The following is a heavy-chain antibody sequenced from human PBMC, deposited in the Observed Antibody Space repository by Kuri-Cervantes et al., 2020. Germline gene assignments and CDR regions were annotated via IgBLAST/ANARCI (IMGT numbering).Heavy chain of an antibody. J-gene: IGHJ6*02. D-gene: IGHD2-2*01. V-gene: IGHV3-53*05. CDR3: ARGKWGYCSSTSCSPYYYYGMDV. CDR2: IYSGGST. Sequence: GESLKISCAASGFTVSSNYMSWVRQAPGKGLEWVSVIYSGGSTYCADSVKGRFTISRDNSKNTLYLQMNSLRAEDTAVYYCARGKWGYCSSTSCSPYYYYGMDVWGQGTTVTVSS. CDR1: GFTVSSNY.